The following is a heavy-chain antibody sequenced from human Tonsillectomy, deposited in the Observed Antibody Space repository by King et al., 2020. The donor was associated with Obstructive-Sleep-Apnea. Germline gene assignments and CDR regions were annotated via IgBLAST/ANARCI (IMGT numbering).Heavy chain of an antibody. V-gene: IGHV1-8*01. CDR1: GYSFGSYD. Sequence: VQLVESGAEVKKPGASVKVSRKASGYSFGSYDINWVRQASGQGLEWMGWMNPNSGNTGFAQQFQGRVTMTRDTSISTAYMELNSLRSEDTVVYYCARGTNGADYWGQGTLVTVSS. CDR2: MNPNSGNT. J-gene: IGHJ4*02. D-gene: IGHD1-26*01. CDR3: ARGTNGADY.